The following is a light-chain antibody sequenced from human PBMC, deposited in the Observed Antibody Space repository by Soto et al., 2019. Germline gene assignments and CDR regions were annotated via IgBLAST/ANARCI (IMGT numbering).Light chain of an antibody. CDR2: AAS. J-gene: IGKJ1*01. Sequence: DIQMTQSPSSLSASVGDRVTITCRASQSISSYLNWYQQKPGKAPKLLIYAASSLQSGVPSRFSGSGSGSEFTLTISSLQPDDFATYYCQQYNSYPSFGQGTKGDIK. CDR1: QSISSY. V-gene: IGKV1-39*01. CDR3: QQYNSYPS.